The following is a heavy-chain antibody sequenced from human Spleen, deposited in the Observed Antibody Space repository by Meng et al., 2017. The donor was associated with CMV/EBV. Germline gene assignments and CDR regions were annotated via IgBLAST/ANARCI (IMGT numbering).Heavy chain of an antibody. CDR3: AKDGRTFSY. CDR1: GFTFSHYG. J-gene: IGHJ4*02. V-gene: IGHV3-33*03. CDR2: IWYDGSNK. D-gene: IGHD1-1*01. Sequence: GGSLRLSCAASGFTFSHYGMHWVRQAPGKGLEWVALIWYDGSNKYYADSVKGRFTISRDNAKNSLYLQMNSLRAEDTAVYYCAKDGRTFSYWGQGTLVTVSS.